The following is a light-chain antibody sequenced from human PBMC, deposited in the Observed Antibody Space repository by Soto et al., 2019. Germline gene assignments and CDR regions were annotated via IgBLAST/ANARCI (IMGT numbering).Light chain of an antibody. CDR3: QQYNNWPWT. CDR1: QSVSSSY. CDR2: GAA. J-gene: IGKJ1*01. Sequence: PGERISLSCRPRQSVSSSYLTSYQQKPGEAPRLLIYGAATRAPGMPARLSGSGSWTDFTLTTGSLVPEEFAVYYCQQYNNWPWTFGQGTKVDIK. V-gene: IGKV3D-7*01.